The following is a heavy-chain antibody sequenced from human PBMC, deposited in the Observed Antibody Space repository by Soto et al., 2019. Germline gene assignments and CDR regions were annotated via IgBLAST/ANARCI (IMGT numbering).Heavy chain of an antibody. CDR3: ARETYDFWSGYYTGYYYYGMDV. J-gene: IGHJ6*02. CDR1: GFAFSSYA. Sequence: GGSLRLSCAASGFAFSSYAMHWVRQAPGKGLEWVAVISYDGSNKYYADSVKGRFTISRDNSKNTLYLQMNSLRAEDTAVYYCARETYDFWSGYYTGYYYYGMDVWGRGTTVTVSS. CDR2: ISYDGSNK. D-gene: IGHD3-3*01. V-gene: IGHV3-30-3*01.